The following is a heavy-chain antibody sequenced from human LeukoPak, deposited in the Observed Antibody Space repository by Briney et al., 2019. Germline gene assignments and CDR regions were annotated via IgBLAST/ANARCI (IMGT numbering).Heavy chain of an antibody. CDR1: GVTLSTYA. V-gene: IGHV3-23*01. Sequence: GGSLRLSCAASGVTLSTYAMSWARQAPGKGLEWVSGISSSGSGDNTYYADSVKGRFTISRDSSKNTLYLQMNSLRAEDTAVYYCARDFPPHGYSGSSRWGQGTLVTVSS. CDR2: ISSSGSGDNT. D-gene: IGHD1-26*01. CDR3: ARDFPPHGYSGSSR. J-gene: IGHJ4*02.